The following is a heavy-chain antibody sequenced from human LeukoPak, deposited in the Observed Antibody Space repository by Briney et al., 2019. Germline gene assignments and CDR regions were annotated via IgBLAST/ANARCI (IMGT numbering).Heavy chain of an antibody. V-gene: IGHV1-2*02. CDR1: GYTFTGYY. D-gene: IGHD1-26*01. CDR3: AITLGPTTSDY. J-gene: IGHJ4*02. CDR2: INPNGGGT. Sequence: ASVKVSCKASGYTFTGYYMHWVRQAPGQGLEWMGWINPNGGGTNYAQKFQGRVTLTRDTSISTAYMYLSRLRSDDTAVYYCAITLGPTTSDYWGQGTLVTVPS.